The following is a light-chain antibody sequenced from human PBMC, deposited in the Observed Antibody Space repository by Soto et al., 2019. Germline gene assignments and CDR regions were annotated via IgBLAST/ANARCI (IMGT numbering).Light chain of an antibody. V-gene: IGKV1-39*01. CDR1: QSITGY. CDR2: AAS. J-gene: IGKJ1*01. CDR3: RQSNSAYPWT. Sequence: EIQMTQSPSSLSASVGDRVTITCRASQSITGYLNWYQQKPGRAPKLLIYAASSLQSGVPSRCSGSGAGTDFSLTISSLQPEDYAAYYCRQSNSAYPWTFGQGTKVDIK.